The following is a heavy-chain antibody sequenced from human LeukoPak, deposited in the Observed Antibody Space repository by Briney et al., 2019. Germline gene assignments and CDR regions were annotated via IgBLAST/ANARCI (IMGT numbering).Heavy chain of an antibody. CDR2: ISGSGGST. J-gene: IGHJ6*03. CDR3: ARDYDDFWSGTDYYYMDV. D-gene: IGHD3-3*01. Sequence: GGSLRLSCAASGFTFSSYAMSWVRQAPGKGLEWVSAISGSGGSTYYADSVKGRFTISRDNSKNTLYLQMNSLRAEDTAVYYCARDYDDFWSGTDYYYMDVWGKGTTVTVSS. V-gene: IGHV3-23*01. CDR1: GFTFSSYA.